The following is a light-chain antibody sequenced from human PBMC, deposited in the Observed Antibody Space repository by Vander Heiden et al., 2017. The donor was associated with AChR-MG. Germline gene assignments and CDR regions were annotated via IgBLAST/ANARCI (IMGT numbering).Light chain of an antibody. Sequence: DIVMTQTPLSLSVTPGHPASISCKSSQSLMHSDGKTYLYWYLQKPGQSPKRLIYEVSNRFTVVPDRFSSSGSGTDGTQNISRVEAEEVGDYDCKHSIQHGTFGQGTKVDIK. CDR1: QSLMHSDGKTY. J-gene: IGKJ1*01. CDR2: EVS. V-gene: IGKV2D-29*02. CDR3: KHSIQHGT.